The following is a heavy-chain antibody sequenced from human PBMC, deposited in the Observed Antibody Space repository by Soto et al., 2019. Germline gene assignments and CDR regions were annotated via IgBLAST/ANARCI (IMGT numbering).Heavy chain of an antibody. J-gene: IGHJ5*02. CDR2: IYSGGST. CDR1: GFTVSSNY. D-gene: IGHD3-10*01. CDR3: ARDGPNYYGSGSYSWFDP. V-gene: IGHV3-66*01. Sequence: GGSLRLSCAASGFTVSSNYMSWVRQAPGKGLEWVSVIYSGGSTYYADSVKGRFTISRDNSKNTLYLQMNSLRAEDTAVYYCARDGPNYYGSGSYSWFDPWGQGTLVTVSS.